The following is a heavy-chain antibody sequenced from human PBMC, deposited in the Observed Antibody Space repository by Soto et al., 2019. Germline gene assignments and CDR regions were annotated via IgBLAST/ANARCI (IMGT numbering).Heavy chain of an antibody. D-gene: IGHD2-15*01. V-gene: IGHV4-59*08. CDR3: ARGSGDIVVVVAATPDAFDI. J-gene: IGHJ3*02. CDR1: GGSISSYY. CDR2: IYYSGST. Sequence: SETLSLTCTVSGGSISSYYWSWIRQPPGKGLEWIGNIYYSGSTNYNPSLKSRVTISVDTSKNQFSLKLSSVTAADTAVYYCARGSGDIVVVVAATPDAFDIWGQGTMVTVSS.